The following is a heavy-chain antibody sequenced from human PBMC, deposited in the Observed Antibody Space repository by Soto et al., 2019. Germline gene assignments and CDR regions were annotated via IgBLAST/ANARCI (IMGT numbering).Heavy chain of an antibody. D-gene: IGHD2-21*02. Sequence: GGSLRLSCAASGFTFSNAWMNWVRQAPGKGLEWVGRIKSKTDGGTTDYAAPVKGRFTISRDDSKNTLYLQMNSLKTEDTAVYYCYCGGDKRGDAFDIWGQGTMVTVSS. CDR1: GFTFSNAW. J-gene: IGHJ3*02. CDR2: IKSKTDGGTT. CDR3: YCGGDKRGDAFDI. V-gene: IGHV3-15*07.